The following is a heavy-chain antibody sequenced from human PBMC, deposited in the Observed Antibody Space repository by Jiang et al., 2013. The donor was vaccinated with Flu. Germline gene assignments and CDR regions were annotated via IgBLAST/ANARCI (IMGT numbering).Heavy chain of an antibody. CDR1: GASISSRSYY. CDR3: ARTSSSGWLNFDY. J-gene: IGHJ4*02. Sequence: LLKPSETLSLTCTVSGASISSRSYYWGWIRQPPGTGLEWIGLIYYSGSTYYNSSLKGRVTISADTSKNQFSLKLSSMTAADTAVYYCARTSSSGWLNFDYWGQGSLVTVSS. D-gene: IGHD6-19*01. V-gene: IGHV4-39*07. CDR2: IYYSGST.